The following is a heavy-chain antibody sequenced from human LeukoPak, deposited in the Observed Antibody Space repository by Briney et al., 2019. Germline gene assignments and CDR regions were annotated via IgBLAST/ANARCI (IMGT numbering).Heavy chain of an antibody. CDR2: ISASAGST. D-gene: IGHD2-2*01. CDR3: AKATGYCSSTSCYFTIYYYGMDV. CDR1: GFTFSSYA. V-gene: IGHV3-23*01. J-gene: IGHJ6*02. Sequence: GGSLRLSCAASGFTFSSYAMSWVRQAPGKGLEWVSTISASAGSTYYADSVKGRFTISRDNSKNALYLQMNSLRAEDTAVYYCAKATGYCSSTSCYFTIYYYGMDVWGQGTTVTVSS.